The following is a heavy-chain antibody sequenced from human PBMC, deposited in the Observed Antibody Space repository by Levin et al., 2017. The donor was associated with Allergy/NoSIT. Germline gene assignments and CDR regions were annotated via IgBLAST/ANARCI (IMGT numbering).Heavy chain of an antibody. CDR2: IYHSGST. J-gene: IGHJ4*02. CDR3: ARDPGVAARPLDY. CDR1: GGSISSSNW. D-gene: IGHD6-6*01. Sequence: GSLRLSCAVSGGSISSSNWWSWVRQPPGKGLEWIGEIYHSGSTNYNPSLKSRVTITVDKSKNQFSLTLRSVTAADTAVYYCARDPGVAARPLDYWGQGTLVTVSS. V-gene: IGHV4-4*02.